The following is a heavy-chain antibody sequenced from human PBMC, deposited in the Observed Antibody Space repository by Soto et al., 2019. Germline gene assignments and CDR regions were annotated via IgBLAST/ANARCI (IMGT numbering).Heavy chain of an antibody. Sequence: GGSLRLSCAASGFTFSSYSMNWVRQAPGKGLEWVSSISSSSSYIYYADSVKGRFTISRDNAKNSLYLQMNSLRAEDTAVYYCARDRSSYYDSSGYHGPGNWGQGTLVTVSS. CDR2: ISSSSSYI. CDR3: ARDRSSYYDSSGYHGPGN. J-gene: IGHJ4*02. CDR1: GFTFSSYS. D-gene: IGHD3-22*01. V-gene: IGHV3-21*01.